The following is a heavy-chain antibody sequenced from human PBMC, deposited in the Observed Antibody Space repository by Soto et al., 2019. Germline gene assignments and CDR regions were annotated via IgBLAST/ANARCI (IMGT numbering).Heavy chain of an antibody. CDR2: MHTGGNEK. CDR3: ARDADTTGHYSHFDL. V-gene: IGHV3-33*08. J-gene: IGHJ4*02. CDR1: GFTFSYYG. D-gene: IGHD3-9*01. Sequence: QVQLVESGGGVVQPGGSLRLSCAASGFTFSYYGFHWVRQAPGKGLEWVAVMHTGGNEKSYVDSVKGRFTVSRDDSRNMVYLEMSGLRAEDTAEYFCARDADTTGHYSHFDLWGRGALVAVS.